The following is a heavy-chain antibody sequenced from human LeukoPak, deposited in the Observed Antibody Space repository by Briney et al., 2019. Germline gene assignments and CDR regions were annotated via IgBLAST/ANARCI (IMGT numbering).Heavy chain of an antibody. V-gene: IGHV4-31*03. CDR3: AGEGRGYGFMDV. D-gene: IGHD5-12*01. CDR1: GASISSGAYY. Sequence: SQTLSLTCTVSGASISSGAYYWTWIRQHPAEGLQWIGYIYYTGHTYYNPSLQSRLTMSVDTSKNQFSLRITSVTAADTAVYYCAGEGRGYGFMDVWGKGTTVSVSS. J-gene: IGHJ6*03. CDR2: IYYTGHT.